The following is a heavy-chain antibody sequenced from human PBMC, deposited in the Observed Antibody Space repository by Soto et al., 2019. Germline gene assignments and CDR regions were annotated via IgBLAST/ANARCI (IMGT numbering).Heavy chain of an antibody. CDR1: GFTFSSYA. J-gene: IGHJ4*02. D-gene: IGHD3-9*01. CDR2: ISGSGGST. V-gene: IGHV3-23*01. CDR3: AKDNHQVRLVILSAPL. Sequence: PGGSLRLSCAASGFTFSSYAMSWVRQAPGKGLEWVSAISGSGGSTYYADSVKGRFTISRDNSKNTLYLQMNSLRAEDTAVYYCAKDNHQVRLVILSAPLWGQGTLVTVSS.